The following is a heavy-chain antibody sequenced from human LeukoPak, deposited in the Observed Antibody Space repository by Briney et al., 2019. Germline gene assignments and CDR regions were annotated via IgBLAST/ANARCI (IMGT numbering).Heavy chain of an antibody. J-gene: IGHJ3*02. CDR3: AREVARYSSGRDAFDI. CDR2: IWYDGSHK. CDR1: GFTFSNYG. Sequence: GGSLRLSCAASGFTFSNYGMHWVRQAPGKGLEWVAVIWYDGSHKYYADSVKGRFNISRDNSKNMLYLQMNSLRAEDTAVYYCAREVARYSSGRDAFDIWGQGTMVTVSS. D-gene: IGHD6-19*01. V-gene: IGHV3-33*01.